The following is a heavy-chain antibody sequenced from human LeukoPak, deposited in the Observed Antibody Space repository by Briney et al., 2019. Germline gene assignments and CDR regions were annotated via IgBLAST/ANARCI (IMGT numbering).Heavy chain of an antibody. CDR3: ARGLPMTTVTTYAFDI. V-gene: IGHV4-4*02. Sequence: SETLSLTCAVSGGSIKSNNWWSWVRQPPGKGLEWIGEIYHSGSTNYNPSLESRVTVSVDKSKNQFSLDLSSVTAADTAVYYCARGLPMTTVTTYAFDIWGQGTMVTVSS. CDR2: IYHSGST. CDR1: GGSIKSNNW. D-gene: IGHD4-17*01. J-gene: IGHJ3*02.